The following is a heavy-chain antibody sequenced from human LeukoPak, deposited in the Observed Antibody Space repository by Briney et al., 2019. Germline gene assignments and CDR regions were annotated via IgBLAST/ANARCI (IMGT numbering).Heavy chain of an antibody. J-gene: IGHJ6*02. CDR1: GFTFSSYA. D-gene: IGHD6-13*01. CDR2: ISYDGSNK. CDR3: ARVLYSSSWRERYGMDV. V-gene: IGHV3-30-3*01. Sequence: GRSLRLSCAASGFTFSSYAMHWVRQAPGKGLEWVAVISYDGSNKYYADSVKGRFTISRDNSKNTLYLQMNSLRAEDTAVYCCARVLYSSSWRERYGMDVWGQGTTVTVSS.